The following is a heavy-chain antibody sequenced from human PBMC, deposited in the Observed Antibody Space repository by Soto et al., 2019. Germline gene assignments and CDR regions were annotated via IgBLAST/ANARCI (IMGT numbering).Heavy chain of an antibody. V-gene: IGHV3-23*01. CDR2: ISGSGGST. CDR3: AKPVVVPAALQIAFDY. D-gene: IGHD2-2*01. CDR1: GFTFSSYA. Sequence: EVQLLESGGGLVQPGGSLRLSCAASGFTFSSYAMSWVRQAPGKGLEWVSAISGSGGSTYYADSVKGRFTISRDNSKNTLYLQMNSLRAEDTAAYYCAKPVVVPAALQIAFDYWGEGTLVTVSS. J-gene: IGHJ4*02.